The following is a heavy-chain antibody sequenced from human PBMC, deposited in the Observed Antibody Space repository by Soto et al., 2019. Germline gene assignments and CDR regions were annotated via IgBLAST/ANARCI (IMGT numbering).Heavy chain of an antibody. CDR2: IYHSGST. CDR3: ARDLAPTYYDILTGSYLVPFDI. V-gene: IGHV4-4*02. D-gene: IGHD3-9*01. Sequence: QVQLQESGPGLVKPSGTLSLTCAVSGGSISSSNWWSWVRQPPGKGLEWIGEIYHSGSTNYNPSLRSRVTLQVDKSKNQFSLKLSSVTAADTAVYYCARDLAPTYYDILTGSYLVPFDIWGQGTMVTVSS. CDR1: GGSISSSNW. J-gene: IGHJ3*02.